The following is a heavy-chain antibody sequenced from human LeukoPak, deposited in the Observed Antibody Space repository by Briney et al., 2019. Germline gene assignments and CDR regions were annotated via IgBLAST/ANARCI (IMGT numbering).Heavy chain of an antibody. CDR3: ARVLFGLYSSGLWYFDY. Sequence: GASVKVSCKASGYTFTGYYMHWVRQAPGQGLEWMGWINPNSGGTNYAQKFQGRVTMTRDTSISTAYMELSRLRSDDTAVYYCARVLFGLYSSGLWYFDYWGQGTLVTVSS. CDR1: GYTFTGYY. D-gene: IGHD6-19*01. J-gene: IGHJ4*02. V-gene: IGHV1-2*02. CDR2: INPNSGGT.